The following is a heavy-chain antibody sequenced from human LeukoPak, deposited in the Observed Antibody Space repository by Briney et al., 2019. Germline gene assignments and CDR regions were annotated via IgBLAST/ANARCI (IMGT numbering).Heavy chain of an antibody. CDR2: INPNGGGT. CDR3: ASEYCSSTSCYSVWFDP. V-gene: IGHV1-2*06. CDR1: GYTFTGYY. J-gene: IGHJ5*02. Sequence: ASVKVSCKASGYTFTGYYMHWVRQAPGQGLEWMGRINPNGGGTNYAQKFQGRVTMTRDTSISTAYMELSRLRSDDTAVYYCASEYCSSTSCYSVWFDPWGQGTLVTVSS. D-gene: IGHD2-2*01.